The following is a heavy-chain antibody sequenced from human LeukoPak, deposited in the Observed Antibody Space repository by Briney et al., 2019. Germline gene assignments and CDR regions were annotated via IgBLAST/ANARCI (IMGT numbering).Heavy chain of an antibody. CDR3: ARLYGSTLYFDY. J-gene: IGHJ4*02. Sequence: SETLSLTCTVSGGSISSYYWSWIRQPPGKGLEWIGYIYYSGSTNYNPSLKSRVTISVDTSKNQFSLKMSSVSAADTALYYCARLYGSTLYFDYWGQGTLVTVSS. D-gene: IGHD2-15*01. CDR2: IYYSGST. V-gene: IGHV4-59*08. CDR1: GGSISSYY.